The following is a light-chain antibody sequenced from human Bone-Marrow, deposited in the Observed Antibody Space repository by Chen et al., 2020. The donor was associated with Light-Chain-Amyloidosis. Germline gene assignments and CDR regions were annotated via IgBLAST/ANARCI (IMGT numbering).Light chain of an antibody. CDR1: QDISNS. Sequence: IQMTQSPSSLSASVGDTVTINCQASQDISNSLNWYQHKPGKTPKLLVWDASNLETGVPSRFSGTGSGAVFTLTISSLQPEDFATYYCQQYEYLYSFGQGTKLDMK. V-gene: IGKV1-33*01. J-gene: IGKJ2*03. CDR3: QQYEYLYS. CDR2: DAS.